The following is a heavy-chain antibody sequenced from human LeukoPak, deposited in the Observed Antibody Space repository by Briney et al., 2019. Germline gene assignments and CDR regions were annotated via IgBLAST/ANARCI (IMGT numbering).Heavy chain of an antibody. J-gene: IGHJ4*02. CDR1: GFTFTDYY. CDR2: TSSSGSPI. V-gene: IGHV3-11*04. CDR3: ARVDCSSTSCYEFDY. Sequence: PGGSLRLSCAASGFTFTDYYMSWIRQAPGKGLDWVSYTSSSGSPIYYAGSVKGRFAISRDNAKNSLSLQMNSLRAEDTAVYYYARVDCSSTSCYEFDYWGQGTLVIVSS. D-gene: IGHD2-2*01.